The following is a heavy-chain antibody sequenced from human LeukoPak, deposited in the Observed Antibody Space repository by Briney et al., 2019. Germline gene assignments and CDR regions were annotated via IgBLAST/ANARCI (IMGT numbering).Heavy chain of an antibody. CDR2: ISSSSSYI. V-gene: IGHV3-21*01. CDR1: GFTFSSYS. J-gene: IGHJ4*02. Sequence: KTGGSLRLSCAASGFTFSSYSMNWVRQALGKGLEWVSSISSSSSYIYYADSVKGRFTISRDNAKNSLYLQMNSLRAEDTAVYYCARAPTSEQQLQFDYWGQGTLVTVSS. D-gene: IGHD6-13*01. CDR3: ARAPTSEQQLQFDY.